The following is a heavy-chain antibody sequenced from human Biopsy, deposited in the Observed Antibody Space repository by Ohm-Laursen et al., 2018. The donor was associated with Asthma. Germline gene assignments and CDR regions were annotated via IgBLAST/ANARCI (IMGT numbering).Heavy chain of an antibody. CDR2: INAGNGNT. CDR1: GYTFINYA. D-gene: IGHD2-2*01. V-gene: IGHV1-3*01. Sequence: ASVKVSCKASGYTFINYAIHWVRQAPGQRLEWMGWINAGNGNTKYSQKFQGRVTITRDASASTAYMDLSSLRSEDTAVYYCARGGLGYCSSTSCYQNYYYGMDVWGQGTTVTVSS. J-gene: IGHJ6*02. CDR3: ARGGLGYCSSTSCYQNYYYGMDV.